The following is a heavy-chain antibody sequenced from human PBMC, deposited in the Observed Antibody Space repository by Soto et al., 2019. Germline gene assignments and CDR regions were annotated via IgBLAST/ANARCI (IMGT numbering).Heavy chain of an antibody. CDR2: INSDGGTT. J-gene: IGHJ4*02. D-gene: IGHD6-19*01. CDR1: GFTFSNYW. CDR3: AREEDSGAWQYGY. Sequence: EVQLVESGGGLVQPGGSLRLSCAASGFTFSNYWMHWVRQAPGTGLVWVSRINSDGGTTIYADSVKGRFTISRDNAKNTLFLQMNSLRADDTAVYYCAREEDSGAWQYGYWGQGTLVTVSS. V-gene: IGHV3-74*01.